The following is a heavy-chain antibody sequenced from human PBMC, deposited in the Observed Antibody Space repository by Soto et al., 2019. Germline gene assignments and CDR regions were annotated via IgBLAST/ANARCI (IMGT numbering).Heavy chain of an antibody. CDR1: GYTLTELS. CDR2: FDPEDGET. D-gene: IGHD6-19*01. J-gene: IGHJ5*02. CDR3: ATAPSHVAIAVAGYNWFDP. Sequence: ASVKVSFKVSGYTLTELSMHWVRQAPGKGLEWMGGFDPEDGETIYAQKFQGRVTMTEDTSTDTAYMELSSLRSEDTAVYYCATAPSHVAIAVAGYNWFDPWGQGTLVTVSS. V-gene: IGHV1-24*01.